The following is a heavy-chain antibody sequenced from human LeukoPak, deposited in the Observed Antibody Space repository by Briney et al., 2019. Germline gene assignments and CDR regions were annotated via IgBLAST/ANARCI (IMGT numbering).Heavy chain of an antibody. V-gene: IGHV4-4*09. Sequence: SETLSLTCTVSGGSISTYYWTWIRQPPGKRLEWIGYIYASGGTNYNPSLTSRVTMSIDTSKNQFSLKLSSVTAADTAVYYCARRTAVNYYYIDVWGKGTTVTVSS. CDR2: IYASGGT. J-gene: IGHJ6*03. D-gene: IGHD4-11*01. CDR1: GGSISTYY. CDR3: ARRTAVNYYYIDV.